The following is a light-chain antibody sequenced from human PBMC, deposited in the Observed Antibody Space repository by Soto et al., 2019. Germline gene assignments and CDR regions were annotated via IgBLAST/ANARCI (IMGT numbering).Light chain of an antibody. J-gene: IGLJ2*01. CDR1: SSDIGAYNY. Sequence: QSALTQPPSASGSPGQSVTISCTGTSSDIGAYNYVSWYRQYPDKAPKLLVYQVTKRPSGVPDRFSGSKSGNTAALTVSGLQAEDEAGYSCSSYAGSLVVFGGGTKVTVL. V-gene: IGLV2-8*01. CDR3: SSYAGSLVV. CDR2: QVT.